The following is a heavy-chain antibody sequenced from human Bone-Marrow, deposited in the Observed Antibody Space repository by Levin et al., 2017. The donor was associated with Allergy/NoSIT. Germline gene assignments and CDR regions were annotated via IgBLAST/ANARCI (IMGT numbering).Heavy chain of an antibody. CDR2: IYYSGST. CDR1: GGSISSYY. CDR3: ARGAHHDVWRVDY. V-gene: IGHV4-59*01. Sequence: SQTLSLTCTVSGGSISSYYWNWIRQPPGKGLEWIGYIYYSGSTNYNPSLKSRVTISVDTSKNQFSLKVSSVTAADTGVYYCARGAHHDVWRVDYWGQGTLVTVS. D-gene: IGHD3-3*01. J-gene: IGHJ4*02.